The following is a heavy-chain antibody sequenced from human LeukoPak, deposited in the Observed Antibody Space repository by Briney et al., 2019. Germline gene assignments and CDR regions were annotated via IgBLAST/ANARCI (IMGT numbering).Heavy chain of an antibody. D-gene: IGHD1-26*01. V-gene: IGHV4-39*01. CDR1: GGSISSSSYY. CDR2: IYYSGST. Sequence: SETLSLTCTVSGGSISSSSYYWGWIRQPPGKGLEWIGSIYYSGSTYYNPSLKSRVTISVDTSKNQFSLKLSSVTAADTAVYYCARLFSGSYFDYWGQGTLVTVCS. J-gene: IGHJ4*02. CDR3: ARLFSGSYFDY.